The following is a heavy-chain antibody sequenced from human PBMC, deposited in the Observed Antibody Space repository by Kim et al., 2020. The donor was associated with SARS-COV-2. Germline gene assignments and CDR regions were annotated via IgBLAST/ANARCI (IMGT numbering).Heavy chain of an antibody. CDR3: ASISGSYTETFDY. CDR2: INSDGSST. CDR1: GFTFSSYW. D-gene: IGHD1-26*01. Sequence: GGSLRLSCAASGFTFSSYWMHWVRQAPGKGLVWVSRINSDGSSTSYADSVKGRITISRDNAKNTLYLQMNSLRAEDTAVYYCASISGSYTETFDYWGQGTLVTVSS. V-gene: IGHV3-74*01. J-gene: IGHJ4*02.